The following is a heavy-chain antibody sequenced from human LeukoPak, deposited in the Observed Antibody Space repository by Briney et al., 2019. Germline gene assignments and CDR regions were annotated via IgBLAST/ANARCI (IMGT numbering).Heavy chain of an antibody. CDR3: ARDRGVAAHLDY. J-gene: IGHJ4*02. CDR2: IWFNRTNK. D-gene: IGHD5-12*01. Sequence: GRSLRLSCAASGFTFSNYGMHWVRQAPRRGLEWGAVIWFNRTNKYYADSVRGRFTISRDNSNNTLYLQMSSLRAEDTAVYYFARDRGVAAHLDYWGQGTLVTVSS. V-gene: IGHV3-33*01. CDR1: GFTFSNYG.